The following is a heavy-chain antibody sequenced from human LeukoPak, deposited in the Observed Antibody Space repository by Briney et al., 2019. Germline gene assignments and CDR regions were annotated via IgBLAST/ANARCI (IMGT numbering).Heavy chain of an antibody. D-gene: IGHD3-16*01. CDR1: GGSISSGSYY. V-gene: IGHV4-61*02. J-gene: IGHJ4*02. CDR3: ARGWGYFDD. CDR2: IYTSGST. Sequence: SETLSLTRTVSGGSISSGSYYWSWIRQPAGKGLEWIGRIYTSGSTNYNPSLKSRVTISVDTSKNQFSLKLSSVSAADTAVYYCARGWGYFDDWGQGTLVTVSS.